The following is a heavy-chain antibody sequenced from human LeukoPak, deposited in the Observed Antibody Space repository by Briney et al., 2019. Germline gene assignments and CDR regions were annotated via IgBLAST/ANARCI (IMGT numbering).Heavy chain of an antibody. CDR2: ISYDGSNK. D-gene: IGHD4-17*01. Sequence: PGRSLRLSCAASGFTFSSYGMHRVRQAPGKGLEWVAVISYDGSNKYYADSVKGRFTISRDNSKNTLYLQMNSLRAEDTAVYYCAKSYGDYSSDAFDIWGQGTMVTVSS. CDR3: AKSYGDYSSDAFDI. J-gene: IGHJ3*02. V-gene: IGHV3-30*18. CDR1: GFTFSSYG.